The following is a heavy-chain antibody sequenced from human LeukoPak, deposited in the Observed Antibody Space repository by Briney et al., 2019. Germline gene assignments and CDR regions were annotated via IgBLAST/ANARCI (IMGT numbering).Heavy chain of an antibody. CDR3: ARDSRGLSYFDY. CDR2: IYSGGTT. Sequence: PGGSLRLSCAASGFTVSSNYMSWVRQAPGKGLEWVSVIYSGGTTYYANSVKGRFTSSRENSKNTRYLQMNSLRAEDTAVYYCARDSRGLSYFDYWGQGTLVTVSS. V-gene: IGHV3-66*01. D-gene: IGHD3-22*01. J-gene: IGHJ4*02. CDR1: GFTVSSNY.